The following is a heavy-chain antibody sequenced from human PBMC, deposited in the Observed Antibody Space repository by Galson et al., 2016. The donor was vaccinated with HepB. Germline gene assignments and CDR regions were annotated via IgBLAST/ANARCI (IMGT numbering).Heavy chain of an antibody. CDR3: VGGIGWLPDY. J-gene: IGHJ4*02. D-gene: IGHD6-19*01. Sequence: SLRLSCAASGFRFSDYAMNWVRQAPGKGLEWISIISGSGDYAYYADSVKGRFTISRDNSKNSAYLQMNSLRAGDTAVYYCVGGIGWLPDYWGQGTLVTVSS. CDR1: GFRFSDYA. CDR2: ISGSGDYA. V-gene: IGHV3-23*01.